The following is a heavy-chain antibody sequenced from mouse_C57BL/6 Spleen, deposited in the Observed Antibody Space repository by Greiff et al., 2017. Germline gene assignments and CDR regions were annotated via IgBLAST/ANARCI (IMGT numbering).Heavy chain of an antibody. CDR3: TTGGTVVPNYFAY. D-gene: IGHD1-1*01. J-gene: IGHJ2*01. CDR1: GFNIPDYY. V-gene: IGHV14-4*01. CDR2: IDPENGAT. Sequence: EVQLQQSGAELVRPGASVKLSCTASGFNIPDYYMHWVKQRPEPGLEWNCWIDPENGATESASKFQGKATMTADTASNTAYLQLSSVTSEDTAVYYCTTGGTVVPNYFAYGGQCTTLTASA.